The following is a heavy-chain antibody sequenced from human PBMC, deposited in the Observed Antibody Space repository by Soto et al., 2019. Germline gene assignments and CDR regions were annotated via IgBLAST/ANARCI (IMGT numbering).Heavy chain of an antibody. D-gene: IGHD6-13*01. CDR3: ARGQLSFYYMDV. Sequence: GGSLRLSCAASGFTFSNYGMHWVRQAPGKGLEWVAIIWYDGGSKYYEDSVRGRFTISRDNSKNTLYLQMNSLRDEDTAVYYCARGQLSFYYMDVWGKGTTVTVSS. J-gene: IGHJ6*03. V-gene: IGHV3-33*01. CDR1: GFTFSNYG. CDR2: IWYDGGSK.